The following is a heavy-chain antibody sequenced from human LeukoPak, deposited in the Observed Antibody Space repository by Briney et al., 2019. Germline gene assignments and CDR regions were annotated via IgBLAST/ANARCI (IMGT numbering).Heavy chain of an antibody. V-gene: IGHV4-38-2*02. J-gene: IGHJ5*02. CDR3: AREITGYSSSWFNWFDP. Sequence: SETLSLTCTVSGYSISSGYYWGWIRQPPGKGLEWIGSIYHSGSTYYNPSLKSRVTISVDTSKNQFSLKLSSVTAADTAVYYCAREITGYSSSWFNWFDPWGQGTLVTVSS. CDR2: IYHSGST. CDR1: GYSISSGYY. D-gene: IGHD6-13*01.